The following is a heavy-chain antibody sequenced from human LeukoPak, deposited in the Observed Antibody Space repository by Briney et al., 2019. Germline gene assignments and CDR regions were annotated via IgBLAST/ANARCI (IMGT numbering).Heavy chain of an antibody. CDR1: GFIFSDYW. CDR3: ARERVSAYDY. J-gene: IGHJ4*02. CDR2: IKPDGNEQ. Sequence: GGSLRLSCAASGFIFSDYWMGWVRQAPGKGPEWVASIKPDGNEQYYVDSVRGRFTISRDNSKDSLFLQVGSLRDDDTAVYYCARERVSAYDYWSQGTLVTVSS. V-gene: IGHV3-7*01.